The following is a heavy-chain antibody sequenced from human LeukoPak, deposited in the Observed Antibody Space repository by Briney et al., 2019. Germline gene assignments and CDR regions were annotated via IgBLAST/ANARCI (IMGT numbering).Heavy chain of an antibody. J-gene: IGHJ4*02. CDR1: GGSISSYY. Sequence: SETLSLTRTVSGGSISSYYWSWIRQPAGKGLEWIGRIYTSGSTNYNPSLKSRVTMSVDTSKNQFSLKLSSVTAADTAVYYCAREDRFSSSTDYWGQGTLVTVSS. CDR3: AREDRFSSSTDY. CDR2: IYTSGST. V-gene: IGHV4-4*07. D-gene: IGHD6-6*01.